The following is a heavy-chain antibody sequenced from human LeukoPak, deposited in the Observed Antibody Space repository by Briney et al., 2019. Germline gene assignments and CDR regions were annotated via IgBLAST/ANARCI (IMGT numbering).Heavy chain of an antibody. CDR2: IAHHGNNK. D-gene: IGHD2-8*02. V-gene: IGHV3-30*02. Sequence: PGGSLRLSCGASGFTFSSSAMHWVRQGPGKGLGWVAYIAHHGNNKYYADSVKGRFTISRDNSKGSLYLQMNSLRADDTAVYYCAKDGSWSCTDWGQGTLVRVSP. CDR3: AKDGSWSCTD. J-gene: IGHJ4*02. CDR1: GFTFSSSA.